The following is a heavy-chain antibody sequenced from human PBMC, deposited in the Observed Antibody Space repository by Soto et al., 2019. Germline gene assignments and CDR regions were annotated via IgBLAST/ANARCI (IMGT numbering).Heavy chain of an antibody. Sequence: GASVKVSCKASGGTFSSYAISWVRQAPGQGLEWMGGIIPIFGTANYAQKFQGRVTITADESTSTAYMELSSLRSEDTAVYYCARAYKESAAGFPYYYGMDVWGQGTTVTVSS. CDR1: GGTFSSYA. V-gene: IGHV1-69*13. J-gene: IGHJ6*02. D-gene: IGHD6-13*01. CDR3: ARAYKESAAGFPYYYGMDV. CDR2: IIPIFGTA.